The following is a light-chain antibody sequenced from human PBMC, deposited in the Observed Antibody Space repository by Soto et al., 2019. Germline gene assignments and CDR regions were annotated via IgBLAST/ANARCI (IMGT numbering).Light chain of an antibody. V-gene: IGLV2-14*01. Sequence: QSALTQPPSASGSPGQSVAISCTGTSGDVGPYNFVSWYQQHPGKVPKLIIFEVIYRPSGVSSRFSGSKSGNTASLTISDLQTDDEADYYCSSYTSLKTRVFGGGTKLTVL. CDR3: SSYTSLKTRV. CDR1: SGDVGPYNF. CDR2: EVI. J-gene: IGLJ3*02.